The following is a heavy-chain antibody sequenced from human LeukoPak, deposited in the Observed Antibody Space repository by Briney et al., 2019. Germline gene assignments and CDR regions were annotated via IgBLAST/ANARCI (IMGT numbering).Heavy chain of an antibody. V-gene: IGHV3-9*01. CDR1: GFTFDDYA. CDR3: AKGLRKLIVGSTEYYFDY. Sequence: PGGSLRLSCAASGFTFDDYAMHWVRQAPGKGLEWVSGISWNSDMIGYADSVKGRFTISRDNSKNTLYLQMNSLRAEDTAIYYCAKGLRKLIVGSTEYYFDYWGQGTLVTVSS. CDR2: ISWNSDMI. D-gene: IGHD1-26*01. J-gene: IGHJ4*02.